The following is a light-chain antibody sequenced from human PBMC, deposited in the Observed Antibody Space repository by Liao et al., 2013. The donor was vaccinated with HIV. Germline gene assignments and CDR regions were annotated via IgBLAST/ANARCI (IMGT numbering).Light chain of an antibody. V-gene: IGLV3-21*01. CDR2: QDN. J-gene: IGLJ3*02. CDR3: QAWDSSTWV. Sequence: SYELTQPPSVSVAPGKTARITCGGNNIGRKSVHWYQQKPGQAPVLVIYQDNKRPSGIPERFSGSNSGNTATLTISGTQALDEADYYCQAWDSSTWVFGGGTKVTVL. CDR1: NIGRKS.